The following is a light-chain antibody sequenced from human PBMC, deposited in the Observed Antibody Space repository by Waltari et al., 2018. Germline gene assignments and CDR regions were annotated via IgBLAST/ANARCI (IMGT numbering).Light chain of an antibody. CDR2: GAS. CDR1: QSISRY. CDR3: QHHFRLPAT. J-gene: IGKJ1*01. V-gene: IGKV3-20*01. Sequence: IMLTQSPGTLSLSPGERATLSCRASQSISRYLAWYQQKPGQAPRLLIYGASTRATVIPDRFSGSGSGTDFSLTISVLEPEDSAVYYCQHHFRLPATFGQGTKVEIK.